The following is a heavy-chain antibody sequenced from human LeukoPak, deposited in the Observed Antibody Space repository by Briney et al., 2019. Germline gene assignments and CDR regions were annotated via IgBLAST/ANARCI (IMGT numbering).Heavy chain of an antibody. J-gene: IGHJ4*02. D-gene: IGHD3-22*01. CDR3: ARGKSGYSP. CDR2: INPHTGAA. CDR1: GYTFTENY. V-gene: IGHV1-2*02. Sequence: ASVKVSCTVSGYTFTENYIHWVRQTPGRGLEWMGLINPHTGAANYTQNFQGRVTLTRGTSSSTAYMHLSSLRSDDTAVYYCARGKSGYSPWGQGTPVTVSS.